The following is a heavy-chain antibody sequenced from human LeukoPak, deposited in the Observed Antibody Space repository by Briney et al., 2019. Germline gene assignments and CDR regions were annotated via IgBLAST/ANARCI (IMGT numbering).Heavy chain of an antibody. V-gene: IGHV3-48*02. Sequence: ARGKGRXGXSHIPASGTAMFYADSVKGRFTISRDNAKNSLYLQMNSLRDEDTAVYYCARENWNDRYYFDYWGQGTLVTVSS. D-gene: IGHD1-1*01. CDR3: ARENWNDRYYFDY. J-gene: IGHJ4*02. CDR2: IPASGTAM.